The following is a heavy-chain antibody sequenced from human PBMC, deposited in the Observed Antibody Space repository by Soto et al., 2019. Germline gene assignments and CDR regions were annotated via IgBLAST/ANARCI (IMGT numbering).Heavy chain of an antibody. CDR1: GGSISSSSYY. CDR3: ARRWGRSFDY. V-gene: IGHV4-39*01. Sequence: TLSLTCTVSGGSISSSSYYWGWIRQPPGKGLEWIGSIYYSGSTYYNPSLKSRVTISVDTSKNQFSLKLSSVTAADTAVYYCARRWGRSFDYWGQGTLVTVS. D-gene: IGHD2-15*01. J-gene: IGHJ4*02. CDR2: IYYSGST.